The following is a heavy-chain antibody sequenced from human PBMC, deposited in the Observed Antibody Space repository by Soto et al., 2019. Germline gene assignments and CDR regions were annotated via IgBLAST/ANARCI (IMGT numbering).Heavy chain of an antibody. J-gene: IGHJ6*03. CDR1: GFTFNNYA. Sequence: GGSLRLSCAASGFTFNNYAMSWVRQAPGKGLEWVSGISGSGGSTYYADSVKGRFTISRDNSKNTLYLQMNSLRAEDTAVYYCAKDGAGVQFYYYYMDVWGKGTTVTVSS. CDR2: ISGSGGST. CDR3: AKDGAGVQFYYYYMDV. D-gene: IGHD3-3*01. V-gene: IGHV3-23*01.